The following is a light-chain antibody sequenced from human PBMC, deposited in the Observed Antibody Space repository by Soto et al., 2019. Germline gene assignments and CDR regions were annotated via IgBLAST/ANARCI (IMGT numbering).Light chain of an antibody. CDR3: HQRSNWPPT. J-gene: IGKJ1*01. V-gene: IGKV3-11*01. CDR2: DAS. CDR1: QSVSSY. Sequence: EIVLTQSPATLSLSPGERATLSCRASQSVSSYLAWYQQKPGQAPRLLIYDASNRATGIPARFSGSGSVTDFTLTISSLEPEDFAVYYCHQRSNWPPTFGQGTKVEIK.